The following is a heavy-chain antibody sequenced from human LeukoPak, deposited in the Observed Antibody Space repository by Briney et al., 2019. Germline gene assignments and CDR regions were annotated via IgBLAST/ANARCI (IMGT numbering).Heavy chain of an antibody. V-gene: IGHV3-21*06. CDR1: GFTFSSYS. CDR2: ISSSSNYI. J-gene: IGHJ3*02. Sequence: GGSLRLSCAASGFTFSSYSMNWVRQAPGKGLEWVSSISSSSNYIYYADSLKGRFTISRDNAKNSLYLQVNSLRAEDTAVYYCARGSRLGVVGRDAFDIWGQGTMVTVSS. D-gene: IGHD3-3*01. CDR3: ARGSRLGVVGRDAFDI.